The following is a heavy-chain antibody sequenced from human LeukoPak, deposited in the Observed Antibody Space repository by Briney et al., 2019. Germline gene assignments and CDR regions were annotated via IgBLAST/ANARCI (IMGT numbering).Heavy chain of an antibody. D-gene: IGHD2-2*01. CDR1: GFTFDDYW. J-gene: IGHJ4*02. Sequence: GGSLRLSCGASGFTFDDYWMSWVRQAPGQGLEWVANINQDGREKYYLDSAKGRFTISRDNARNSLYLQVNSLRAEDTAVYYCARGGTSGYSSTRHFWGGNYYFDYWGQGSLVTVSS. CDR2: INQDGREK. CDR3: ARGGTSGYSSTRHFWGGNYYFDY. V-gene: IGHV3-7*01.